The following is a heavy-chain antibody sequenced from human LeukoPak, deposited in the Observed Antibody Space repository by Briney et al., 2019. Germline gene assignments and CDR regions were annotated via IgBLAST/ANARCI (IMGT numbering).Heavy chain of an antibody. D-gene: IGHD1-26*01. CDR3: AAPSGSFLAFYYGMDV. V-gene: IGHV1-46*01. J-gene: IGHJ6*02. CDR1: GYTFTSYY. Sequence: GASVKVSCKASGYTFTSYYMHWVRQAPGQGLEWMGIINPSGGSTSYAQKFQGRVTMTRDTSNDIVYMELSSLTAEDTAVYYCAAPSGSFLAFYYGMDVWGQGTTVTVAS. CDR2: INPSGGST.